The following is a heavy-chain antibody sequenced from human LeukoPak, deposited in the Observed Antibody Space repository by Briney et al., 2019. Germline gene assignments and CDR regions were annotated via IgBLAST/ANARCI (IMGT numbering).Heavy chain of an antibody. J-gene: IGHJ6*02. Sequence: GRSLRLSCAASGFTFSSYAMHWVRQAPGKGLEWVAVISYDGSNKYYADSVKGRFTISRDNSKNTLYLQMNSLRAEDTAVCYCARDGGLSRSSQNTYYYGMDVWGQGTTVTVSS. CDR3: ARDGGLSRSSQNTYYYGMDV. V-gene: IGHV3-30*04. CDR2: ISYDGSNK. D-gene: IGHD1-26*01. CDR1: GFTFSSYA.